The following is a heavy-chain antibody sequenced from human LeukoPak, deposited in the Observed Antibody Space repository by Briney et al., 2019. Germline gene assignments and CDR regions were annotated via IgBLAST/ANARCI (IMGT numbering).Heavy chain of an antibody. CDR2: IDTHSSST. Sequence: GGSLRLSCAASGFTFVNYWMHWVRQAPGKGLVWVSRIDTHSSSTTCGDSVKGRFTISRDDAKNSLSLQMNNLRAEDTAVYYCANHLACGSTTCPSFDNWGQGTLVTVSS. CDR3: ANHLACGSTTCPSFDN. V-gene: IGHV3-74*01. J-gene: IGHJ4*02. CDR1: GFTFVNYW. D-gene: IGHD2-15*01.